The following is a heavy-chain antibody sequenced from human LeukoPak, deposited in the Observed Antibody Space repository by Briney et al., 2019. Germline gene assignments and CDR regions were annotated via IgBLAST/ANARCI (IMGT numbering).Heavy chain of an antibody. D-gene: IGHD2-15*01. CDR3: ARTACSGGTCYSQRGAFDI. J-gene: IGHJ3*02. CDR2: ISPSGDIT. V-gene: IGHV3-23*01. Sequence: GGSLRLSCAASGFTFSNNGINWVRQAPGKGLEWVSAISPSGDITYYADSVQGRFTISRDNSKNTLYLQMNSLRAEDTAVYYCARTACSGGTCYSQRGAFDIWGQGTMVTVSS. CDR1: GFTFSNNG.